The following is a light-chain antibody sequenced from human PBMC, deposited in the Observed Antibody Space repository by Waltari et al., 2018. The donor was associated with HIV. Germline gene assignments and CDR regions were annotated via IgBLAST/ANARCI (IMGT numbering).Light chain of an antibody. CDR2: AAS. Sequence: DIQMTQSPPSLYASVRDRVTITCRASQAISSHLAWYQQKPGKLPKLLIYAASTLQSGVQSRFSGSGSGTDFNLTISSLQPEDVATYYCQTYDSAPVTFGPGTKVDIK. CDR3: QTYDSAPVT. CDR1: QAISSH. J-gene: IGKJ3*01. V-gene: IGKV1-27*01.